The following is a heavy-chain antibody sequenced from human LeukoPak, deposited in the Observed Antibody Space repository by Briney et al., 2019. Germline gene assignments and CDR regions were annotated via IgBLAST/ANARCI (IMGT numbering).Heavy chain of an antibody. V-gene: IGHV4-38-2*02. CDR2: IYHSGGT. J-gene: IGHJ4*02. Sequence: KASETLSLTCTVSGASINNYYWGSIRQPPGKGLEWIGSIYHSGGTYYNPSLKSRVTISVDTSKNQFSLKLSSVTAADTAVYYCAREYGSGSYHTRWGQGTLVTVSS. CDR3: AREYGSGSYHTR. CDR1: GASINNYY. D-gene: IGHD3-10*01.